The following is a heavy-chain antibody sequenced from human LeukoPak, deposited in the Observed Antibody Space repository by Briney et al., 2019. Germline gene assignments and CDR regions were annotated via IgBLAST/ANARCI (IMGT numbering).Heavy chain of an antibody. V-gene: IGHV1-18*01. Sequence: PVASVKVSRKASGYTFTSYGISWVRQAPGQGLEWMGWISAYNGNTNYAQKLQGRVTMTTDTSTSTAYMELRSLRSDDTAVYYCARAEVGATTREFDYWGQGTLVTVSS. CDR1: GYTFTSYG. CDR3: ARAEVGATTREFDY. D-gene: IGHD1-26*01. CDR2: ISAYNGNT. J-gene: IGHJ4*02.